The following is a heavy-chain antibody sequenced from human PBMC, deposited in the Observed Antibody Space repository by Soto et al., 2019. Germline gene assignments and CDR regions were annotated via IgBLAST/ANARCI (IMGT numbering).Heavy chain of an antibody. CDR2: ISGSGGGT. J-gene: IGHJ4*02. D-gene: IGHD2-2*01. CDR3: TKDSHWAIISPTHDY. V-gene: IGHV3-23*01. CDR1: GFTFSSCA. Sequence: PGGSLRLSCAASGFTFSSCAMSWVRQAPGKGLEWVSAISGSGGGTYYADPVKGRFTISRDTSNNILFLQMNSLRAEDTAIYYCTKDSHWAIISPTHDYWGQGTLVTVSS.